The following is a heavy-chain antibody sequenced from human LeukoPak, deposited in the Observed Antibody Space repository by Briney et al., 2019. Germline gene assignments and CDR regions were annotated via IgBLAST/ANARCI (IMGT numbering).Heavy chain of an antibody. Sequence: GGSLRLSCAASGFTFSSSAMSWVRQAPGKGLEWVSAISNNGGYTYYAESVQGRFTISRDNSKSTLCLQMTSLRAEDTAVYYCAKQLGFCSDGSCYFPYWGQGTLVTVSS. J-gene: IGHJ4*02. CDR3: AKQLGFCSDGSCYFPY. CDR1: GFTFSSSA. V-gene: IGHV3-23*01. D-gene: IGHD2-15*01. CDR2: ISNNGGYT.